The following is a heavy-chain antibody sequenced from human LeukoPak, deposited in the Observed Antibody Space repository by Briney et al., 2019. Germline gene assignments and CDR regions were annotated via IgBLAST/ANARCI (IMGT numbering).Heavy chain of an antibody. V-gene: IGHV1-18*01. D-gene: IGHD2-2*01. CDR2: ISAYNGNT. J-gene: IGHJ6*03. CDR3: ARGRYCSSTSCSNYYYYYMDV. CDR1: GYTFTSYG. Sequence: GASVKVSCKASGYTFTSYGISWVRQAPGQGLEWMGWISAYNGNTNYAQKLQGRVTMTTDTSTSTAYMELRSLRSDDTAVYYCARGRYCSSTSCSNYYYYYMDVWGKGTTVTVSS.